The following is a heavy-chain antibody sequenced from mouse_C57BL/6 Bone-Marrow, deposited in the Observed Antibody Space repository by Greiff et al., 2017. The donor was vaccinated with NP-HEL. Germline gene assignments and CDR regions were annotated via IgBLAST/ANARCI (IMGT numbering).Heavy chain of an antibody. D-gene: IGHD2-4*01. CDR3: AKRGIYYDYDVYAMEY. J-gene: IGHJ4*01. CDR2: IDPNSGGT. Sequence: QVQLQQPGAELVKPGASVKLSCKASGYTFTSYWMHWVKQRPGRGLEWIGRIDPNSGGTKYTEKFKSKATLTVDKASSTAYMQLSSLTSEESAVYYCAKRGIYYDYDVYAMEYWGQGTSVTVSA. V-gene: IGHV1-72*01. CDR1: GYTFTSYW.